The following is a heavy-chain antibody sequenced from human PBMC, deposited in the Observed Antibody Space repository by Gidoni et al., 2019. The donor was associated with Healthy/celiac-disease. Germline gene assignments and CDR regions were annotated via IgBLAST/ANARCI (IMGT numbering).Heavy chain of an antibody. CDR2: IYTSGST. CDR3: ARDSGLRFLEWLI. CDR1: GGSISSYY. V-gene: IGHV4-4*07. D-gene: IGHD3-3*01. Sequence: QVQLQESGPGLLKPSETLSLTCTVPGGSISSYYWSWIRQPAGKGLEWIGRIYTSGSTNYNPSLKSRVTMSVDTSKKQFSLKLRSVTAADTAVYYCARDSGLRFLEWLIWGQGTMVTVSS. J-gene: IGHJ3*02.